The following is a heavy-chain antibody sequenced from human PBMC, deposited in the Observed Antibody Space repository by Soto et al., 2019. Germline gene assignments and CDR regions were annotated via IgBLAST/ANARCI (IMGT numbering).Heavy chain of an antibody. Sequence: SETLSLTCTVSGGSVSSGSYYWSWIRQPPGKGLEWIGYIYYSGSTNYNPSLKSRVTISVDTSKNQFSLKLSSVTAADTAVYYCASGLQGYYDSSMYFDYWGQGTLVTVSS. CDR1: GGSVSSGSYY. V-gene: IGHV4-61*01. CDR2: IYYSGST. D-gene: IGHD3-22*01. J-gene: IGHJ4*02. CDR3: ASGLQGYYDSSMYFDY.